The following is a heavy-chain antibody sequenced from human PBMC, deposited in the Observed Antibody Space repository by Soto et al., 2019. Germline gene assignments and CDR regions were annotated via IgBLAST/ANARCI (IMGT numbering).Heavy chain of an antibody. CDR3: AKDRDGAAAGPTKFYGMDV. CDR1: GFTFSSYA. V-gene: IGHV3-23*01. D-gene: IGHD6-13*01. J-gene: IGHJ6*02. Sequence: GGSLRLSCAASGFTFSSYAMSWVRQAPGKGLEWVSAISGSGGSTYYADSVKGRFTISRDNPKNTLYLQMNSLRAEDTAVYYCAKDRDGAAAGPTKFYGMDVWGQGTTVTVSS. CDR2: ISGSGGST.